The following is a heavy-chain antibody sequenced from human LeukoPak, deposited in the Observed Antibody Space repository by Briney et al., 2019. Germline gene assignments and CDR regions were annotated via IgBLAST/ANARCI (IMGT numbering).Heavy chain of an antibody. CDR2: INPSFGST. V-gene: IGHV1-46*01. CDR3: ARELRSVETPRYNYFDY. Sequence: ASVKVSCKASGYXFTDYYIHWVRQAPGQGLEWVGLINPSFGSTTYAQSFQGRVAMTRDTSTRTVYMELSSLRSEDTAVYYCARELRSVETPRYNYFDYWGQGTLVTVSS. CDR1: GYXFTDYY. D-gene: IGHD4-23*01. J-gene: IGHJ4*02.